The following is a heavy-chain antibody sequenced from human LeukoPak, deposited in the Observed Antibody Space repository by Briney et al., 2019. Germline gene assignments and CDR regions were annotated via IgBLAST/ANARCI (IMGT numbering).Heavy chain of an antibody. V-gene: IGHV4-59*01. J-gene: IGHJ4*02. D-gene: IGHD6-19*01. Sequence: SETLSLTCTVSDGSMGSYYWSWIRQPPGKGLEWIGYIYYSGSTYYNPSLKSRVTISLDTSRNQFSLKLSSATAADTAVYYCERRIAVAGIFDYWGQGTLVTVSS. CDR2: IYYSGST. CDR1: DGSMGSYY. CDR3: ERRIAVAGIFDY.